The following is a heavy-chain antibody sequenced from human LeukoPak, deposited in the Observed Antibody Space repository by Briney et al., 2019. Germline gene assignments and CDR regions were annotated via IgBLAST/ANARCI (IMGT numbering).Heavy chain of an antibody. CDR3: ARVGDNTAFDY. CDR1: GFTFSTYA. Sequence: GGSLRLSCAASGFTFSTYALHWVRQVPGKGLEYVSAISSIGGATYYANSVKGRFTISRDNSKNTLYLQMGSLKPEDTAVYYCARVGDNTAFDYWGQGTLVTVSS. J-gene: IGHJ4*02. D-gene: IGHD2-21*01. V-gene: IGHV3-64*01. CDR2: ISSIGGAT.